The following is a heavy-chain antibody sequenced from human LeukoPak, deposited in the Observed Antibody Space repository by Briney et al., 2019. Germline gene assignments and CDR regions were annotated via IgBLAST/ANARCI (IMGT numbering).Heavy chain of an antibody. CDR2: IYYSGST. CDR3: ARALFVVVPAATRYYGMDV. D-gene: IGHD2-2*01. J-gene: IGHJ6*04. Sequence: PSETLSLTCTVSGGSISSYYWSWIRQPPGKGLERIGYIYYSGSTNYNPSLKSRVTISVDTSKNQFSLKLSSVTAADTAVYYCARALFVVVPAATRYYGMDVWGKGTTVTVSS. CDR1: GGSISSYY. V-gene: IGHV4-59*01.